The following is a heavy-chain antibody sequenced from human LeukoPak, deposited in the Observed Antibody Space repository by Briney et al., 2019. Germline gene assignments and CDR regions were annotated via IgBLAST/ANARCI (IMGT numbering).Heavy chain of an antibody. D-gene: IGHD5-18*01. J-gene: IGHJ6*02. CDR3: ARVNVDTAMITEDYYYYGMDV. V-gene: IGHV4-59*02. Sequence: SETLSLTCTVSGASVSNYYWSWIRQPPGKGLEWIGYFSYSGSTNYNPSLKSRVTISVDTSKNQFSLKLSSVTAADTAVYYCARVNVDTAMITEDYYYYGMDVWGQGTTVTVSS. CDR1: GASVSNYY. CDR2: FSYSGST.